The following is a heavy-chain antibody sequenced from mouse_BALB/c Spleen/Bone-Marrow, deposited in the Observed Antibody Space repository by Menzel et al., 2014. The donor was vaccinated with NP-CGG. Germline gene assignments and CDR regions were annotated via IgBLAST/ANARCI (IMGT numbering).Heavy chain of an antibody. CDR1: GFTFTDYY. Sequence: EVQLQESGGGLVQPGGSLRLSCATSGFTFTDYYMSWVRQPPGKALEWLGFIRNKANGYTTEYSASVKGRFTISGDNSQSILYLQMNTLRAEDSATDYCARERECDDYAKDYWGQGTSVTVSS. CDR2: IRNKANGYTT. J-gene: IGHJ4*01. D-gene: IGHD6-1*01. V-gene: IGHV7-3*02. CDR3: ARERECDDYAKDY.